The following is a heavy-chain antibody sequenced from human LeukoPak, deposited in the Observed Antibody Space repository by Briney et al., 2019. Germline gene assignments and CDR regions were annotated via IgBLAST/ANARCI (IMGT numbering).Heavy chain of an antibody. J-gene: IGHJ6*02. D-gene: IGHD3-10*01. Sequence: SQTLSLTCTVSGGSISSGGYYWSWIRQHPGKGLEWFGYIYYSGSTYYNPSLKSRVTISVDTSKNQFSLKLSSVTAADTAVYYCARDRAYYGSGSRMDVWGQGTTVTVSS. V-gene: IGHV4-31*03. CDR1: GGSISSGGYY. CDR2: IYYSGST. CDR3: ARDRAYYGSGSRMDV.